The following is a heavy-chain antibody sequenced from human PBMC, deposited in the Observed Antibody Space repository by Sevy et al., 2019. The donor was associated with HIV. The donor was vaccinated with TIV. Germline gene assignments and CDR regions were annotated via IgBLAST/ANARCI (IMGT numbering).Heavy chain of an antibody. CDR3: ARGNGGNGPVPDDAFDI. CDR2: IGTLHDT. D-gene: IGHD3-10*01. Sequence: GGSLRLSCAASGFTFSRYDMHWVRQVTGKGLEWVAAIGTLHDTFYTDSVKGRFTISRDSATESLFLQMNSLGVGDTAVYYGARGNGGNGPVPDDAFDIWGQGTMVTVSS. V-gene: IGHV3-13*01. J-gene: IGHJ3*02. CDR1: GFTFSRYD.